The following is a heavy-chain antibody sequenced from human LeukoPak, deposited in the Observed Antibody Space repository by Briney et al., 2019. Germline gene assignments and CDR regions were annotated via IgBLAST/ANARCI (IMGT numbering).Heavy chain of an antibody. CDR3: AGYYYDSSGYFG. D-gene: IGHD3-22*01. CDR1: GVSISGVGYY. V-gene: IGHV4-39*01. CDR2: ISYGGST. J-gene: IGHJ4*02. Sequence: SETLSLTCTVSGVSISGVGYYWGWIRQPPGKGLEWTGSISYGGSTYYNPSLKSRVFIYVDMSKNQVSLKLSSVTAADTALYYCAGYYYDSSGYFGCGQGTLVTVSS.